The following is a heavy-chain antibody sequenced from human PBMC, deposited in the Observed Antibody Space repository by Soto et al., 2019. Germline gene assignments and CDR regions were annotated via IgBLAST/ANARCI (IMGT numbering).Heavy chain of an antibody. D-gene: IGHD6-13*01. Sequence: SETLSLTCTVSGGSINSYYWSWIRQPPGKGLEWIGYIYYSGSTNYNPSLKSRVTISVDTSQNQFSLKLSSVTAADTAVYYCAESRQQLVTYYGMDVWGQGTTVTVSS. CDR1: GGSINSYY. CDR2: IYYSGST. V-gene: IGHV4-59*01. CDR3: AESRQQLVTYYGMDV. J-gene: IGHJ6*02.